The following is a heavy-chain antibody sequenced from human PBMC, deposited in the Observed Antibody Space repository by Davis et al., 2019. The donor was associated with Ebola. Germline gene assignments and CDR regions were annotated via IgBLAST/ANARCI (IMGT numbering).Heavy chain of an antibody. V-gene: IGHV3-7*01. J-gene: IGHJ4*02. Sequence: GESLKISCAASGFTFSSYWMSWVRQAPGKGLEWVANIKQDGSEKYYVDSVKGRFTISRDNSKNTLYLQMNSLRAEDTAVYYCAKDNDYYGSGSYTYWGQGTLVTVSS. CDR2: IKQDGSEK. CDR1: GFTFSSYW. D-gene: IGHD3-10*01. CDR3: AKDNDYYGSGSYTY.